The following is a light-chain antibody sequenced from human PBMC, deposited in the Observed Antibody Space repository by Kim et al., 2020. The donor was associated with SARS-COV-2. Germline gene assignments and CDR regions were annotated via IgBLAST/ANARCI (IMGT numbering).Light chain of an antibody. CDR3: LQHNSYPRT. Sequence: DIQMTQSPSSLSASVGDRVTITCRASQGIRNDLAWYQQKPGRAPNRLIYTASTLQSGVPSRFSGSGSGTEFTLTISSLQPEDFATYYCLQHNSYPRTFGQGTNVDIK. CDR1: QGIRND. J-gene: IGKJ1*01. V-gene: IGKV1-17*01. CDR2: TAS.